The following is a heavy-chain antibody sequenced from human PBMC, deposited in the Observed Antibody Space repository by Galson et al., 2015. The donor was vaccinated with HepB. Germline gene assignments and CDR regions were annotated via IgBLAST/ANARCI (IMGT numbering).Heavy chain of an antibody. D-gene: IGHD4-17*01. CDR1: GFTFSSYA. CDR2: FSGSGDNT. J-gene: IGHJ6*02. V-gene: IGHV3-23*01. Sequence: SLRLSCAASGFTFSSYAMSWVRQAPGKGLEWVSVFSGSGDNTYYADSVKGRFTISRDNSKNTLYLQMNNLRAEDTAVYYCARNGDYDDRGSYFHGMDVWGQGTSVTVSS. CDR3: ARNGDYDDRGSYFHGMDV.